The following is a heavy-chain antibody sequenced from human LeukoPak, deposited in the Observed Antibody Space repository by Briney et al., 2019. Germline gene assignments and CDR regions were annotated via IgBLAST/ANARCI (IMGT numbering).Heavy chain of an antibody. CDR1: GFTFGDYA. V-gene: IGHV3-49*04. D-gene: IGHD1-26*01. CDR3: TRFVGVGATVLAVFDY. CDR2: IRSKAYGGTT. J-gene: IGHJ4*02. Sequence: PGGSLRLSCTASGFTFGDYAMSWVRQAPGKGLEWVGFIRSKAYGGTTEYAASVKGRFTISRDDSKSIAYLQMNSLKTEDTAVYYCTRFVGVGATVLAVFDYWGQGTLVTFSS.